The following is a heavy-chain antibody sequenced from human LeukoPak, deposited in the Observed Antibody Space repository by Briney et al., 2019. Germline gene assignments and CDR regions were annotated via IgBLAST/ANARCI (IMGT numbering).Heavy chain of an antibody. CDR3: ARDQLYCSSTSCPSRWFDP. V-gene: IGHV4-30-2*01. D-gene: IGHD2-2*01. CDR2: IYHSGST. CDR1: GGSISSSSYY. Sequence: PSETLSLTCTVSGGSISSSSYYWSWIRQPPGKGLEWIGYIYHSGSTYYNPSLKSRVTISVDRSKNQFSLKLSSVTAADTAVYYCARDQLYCSSTSCPSRWFDPWGQGTLVTVSS. J-gene: IGHJ5*02.